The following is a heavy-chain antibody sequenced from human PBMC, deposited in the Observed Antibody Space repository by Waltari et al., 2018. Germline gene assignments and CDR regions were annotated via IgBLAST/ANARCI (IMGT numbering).Heavy chain of an antibody. CDR1: GYTFTSYY. CDR2: MNPNSGNT. V-gene: IGHV1-8*03. Sequence: QVQLVQSGAEVNKPGASVTVSCKASGYTFTSYYINWVRQATGKGLEWMGWMNPNSGNTGYAQKFQGRVTITRNTSISTAYMELSSLRSEDTALYYCAKDIVRRGGVIVMVAVYWGQGTLVTVSS. J-gene: IGHJ4*02. CDR3: AKDIVRRGGVIVMVAVY. D-gene: IGHD3-16*02.